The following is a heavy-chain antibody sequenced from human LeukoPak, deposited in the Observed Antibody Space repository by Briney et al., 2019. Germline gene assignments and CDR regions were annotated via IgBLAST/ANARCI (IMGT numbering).Heavy chain of an antibody. CDR1: GFTFSSYS. J-gene: IGHJ4*02. D-gene: IGHD4-17*01. Sequence: GGSLRLSCAASGFTFSSYSMNWVRQAPGKGLEWVSYISSSSSTIYYADSVKGQFTISRDNAKNSLYLQMNSLRAEDTAVYYCARGGPQGYGDYIDSYWGQGTLVTVSS. CDR2: ISSSSSTI. CDR3: ARGGPQGYGDYIDSY. V-gene: IGHV3-48*04.